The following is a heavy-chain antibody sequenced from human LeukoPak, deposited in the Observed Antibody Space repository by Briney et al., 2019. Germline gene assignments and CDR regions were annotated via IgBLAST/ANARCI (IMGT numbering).Heavy chain of an antibody. CDR3: ATAIVGAEGPKNAFDI. V-gene: IGHV1-24*01. D-gene: IGHD1-26*01. J-gene: IGHJ3*02. Sequence: ASVKVSCKVSGYTLTELSMHWVRQAPGKGRERMGGFDTEDGETIYAQKFQGRVTMTEDTSTDTAYMELSSLRSEDTAVYYCATAIVGAEGPKNAFDIWGQGTMVTVSS. CDR2: FDTEDGET. CDR1: GYTLTELS.